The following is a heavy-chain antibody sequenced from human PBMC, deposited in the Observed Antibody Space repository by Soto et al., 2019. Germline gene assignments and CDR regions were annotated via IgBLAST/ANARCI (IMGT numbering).Heavy chain of an antibody. J-gene: IGHJ4*02. CDR2: IWYDGSNK. V-gene: IGHV3-33*01. CDR3: ARWGAGDFSGYFDY. CDR1: GFTFSSYG. Sequence: QVQLVESGGGVVQPGRSLRLSCAASGFTFSSYGMHWVRQAPGKGLEWVAVIWYDGSNKYYADSVKGRFTISRDNSKNTLYLQMNSLRAEDTAVYYCARWGAGDFSGYFDYWGQGTLVTVSS. D-gene: IGHD2-15*01.